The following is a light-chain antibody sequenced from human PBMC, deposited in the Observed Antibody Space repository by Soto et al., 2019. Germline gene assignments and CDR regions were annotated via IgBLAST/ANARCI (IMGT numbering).Light chain of an antibody. J-gene: IGLJ3*02. CDR1: SGHIDYG. CDR2: LNSDGSH. CDR3: QTWDSGIRV. Sequence: QPVLTQSPSASASLGASVKLTCTLTSGHIDYGIAWHQQQPEKGPRYLMKLNSDGSHSKGDGIPDRFSGSSSGAEHYLTISTLRSEDVADYYCQTWDSGIRVFGGGTKVTVL. V-gene: IGLV4-69*01.